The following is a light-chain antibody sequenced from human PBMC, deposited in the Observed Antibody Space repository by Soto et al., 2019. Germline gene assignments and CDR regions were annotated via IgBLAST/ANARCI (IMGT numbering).Light chain of an antibody. V-gene: IGLV2-14*01. CDR3: SSYTSSGTYV. CDR2: DAS. Sequence: QAALAQPASVSGSPGHSITISCTGTSSDVGGYNYVSWYQQHPGKAPKVMIYDASNRPSGVSNRFSGSKSGNTASLTISGLQAEDEADYFCSSYTSSGTYVFGTGTKVTVL. J-gene: IGLJ1*01. CDR1: SSDVGGYNY.